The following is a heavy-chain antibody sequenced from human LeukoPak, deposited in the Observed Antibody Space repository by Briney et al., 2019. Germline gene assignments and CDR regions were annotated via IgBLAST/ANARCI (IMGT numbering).Heavy chain of an antibody. V-gene: IGHV4-59*08. J-gene: IGHJ4*02. CDR2: IYYIGST. Sequence: SETLSLTCTVSGGSISSYYWSWIRQPPGKELELIGYIYYIGSTNYKPSLKSRFTISVDTSKNQFSLKLRSVTAADTAVYYCARSFYSDSSAPPGYWGQGTLVTVSS. CDR1: GGSISSYY. CDR3: ARSFYSDSSAPPGY. D-gene: IGHD3-22*01.